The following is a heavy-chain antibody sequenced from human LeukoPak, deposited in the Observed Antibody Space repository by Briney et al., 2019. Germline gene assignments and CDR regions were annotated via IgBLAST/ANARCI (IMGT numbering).Heavy chain of an antibody. V-gene: IGHV3-11*04. CDR2: ISGSGSVI. J-gene: IGHJ5*02. CDR1: GFTFSDHY. Sequence: PGGSLRLSCAASGFTFSDHYMTWIRQAPGKGLETVAYISGSGSVIVYADSVKGRFTISRDNAQNSLYLQMNSLRDEDTAVYYCSYSSSSGGNWFDPWGQGTLVTVSS. CDR3: SYSSSSGGNWFDP. D-gene: IGHD6-6*01.